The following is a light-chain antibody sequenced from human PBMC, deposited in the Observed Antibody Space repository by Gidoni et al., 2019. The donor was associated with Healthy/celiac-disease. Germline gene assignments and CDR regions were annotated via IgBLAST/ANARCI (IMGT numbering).Light chain of an antibody. CDR2: KES. J-gene: IGKJ1*01. V-gene: IGKV1-5*03. CDR3: QQYNSYSRT. CDR1: QSISSW. Sequence: DIQMTPSPSTLSASLGDRVTITCLASQSISSWLAWYQQKPGKAPKLLIYKESSLESGVPSRFSGSGSGTEFTLTISSLQPDDFATYYCQQYNSYSRTCGQGTKVEIK.